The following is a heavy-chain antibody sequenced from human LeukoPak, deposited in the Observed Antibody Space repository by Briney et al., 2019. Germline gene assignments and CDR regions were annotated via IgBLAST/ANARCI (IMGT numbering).Heavy chain of an antibody. V-gene: IGHV4-30-4*01. Sequence: PSETLSLTCTVSGGSISSGDYYWSWIRQPPGKGLEWIGYIYYSGSTYYNPSLKGRVTISVDTSKNQFSLKLSSVTAADTAVYYCARYVVKVYSYGQERNWFDSWGQGTLVTVSS. CDR1: GGSISSGDYY. D-gene: IGHD5-18*01. CDR2: IYYSGST. CDR3: ARYVVKVYSYGQERNWFDS. J-gene: IGHJ5*01.